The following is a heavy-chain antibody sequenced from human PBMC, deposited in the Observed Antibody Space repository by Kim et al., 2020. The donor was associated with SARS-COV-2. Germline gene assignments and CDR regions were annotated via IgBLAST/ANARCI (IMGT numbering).Heavy chain of an antibody. CDR2: IYYSGST. CDR1: GGSISSSSYY. J-gene: IGHJ5*02. Sequence: SETLSLTCTVSGGSISSSSYYWGWIRQPPGKGLEWIGSIYYSGSTYYNPSLKSRVTISVDTSKNQFSLKLSSVTAADTAVYYCARAQALLAAAGTALKRKTNHNWFDPWGQGTLVTVSS. V-gene: IGHV4-39*07. D-gene: IGHD6-13*01. CDR3: ARAQALLAAAGTALKRKTNHNWFDP.